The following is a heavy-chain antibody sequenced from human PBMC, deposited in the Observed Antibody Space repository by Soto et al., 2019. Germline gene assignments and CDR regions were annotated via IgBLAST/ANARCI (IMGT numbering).Heavy chain of an antibody. V-gene: IGHV3-48*01. D-gene: IGHD2-15*01. CDR1: GFPFSTYS. CDR3: ARDLGYCSGGTCLPLDY. J-gene: IGHJ4*02. Sequence: EVQLVESGGGLVQPGGSLRLSCAASGFPFSTYSMNWVRQAPGKGLEWVSYISSSSRTIYYADSVKGRFTISRDNATNSLFLQMNSLRAEDTDMYYCARDLGYCSGGTCLPLDYWGQGTLVTVPS. CDR2: ISSSSRTI.